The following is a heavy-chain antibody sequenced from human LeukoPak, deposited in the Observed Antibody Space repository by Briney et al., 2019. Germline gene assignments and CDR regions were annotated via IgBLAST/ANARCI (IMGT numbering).Heavy chain of an antibody. V-gene: IGHV4-59*02. CDR1: GASVSSHY. J-gene: IGHJ4*02. CDR2: VSYSGGT. CDR3: ARLSTYYDFWSPLDY. D-gene: IGHD3-3*01. Sequence: PSETLSLTCTVSGASVSSHYWSWIRQPPGKGLEWIGYVSYSGGTNYNPSLKSRVTISLDTSEDQFSLRLNSVTAADTAVYYCARLSTYYDFWSPLDYWGQGTLVTVSS.